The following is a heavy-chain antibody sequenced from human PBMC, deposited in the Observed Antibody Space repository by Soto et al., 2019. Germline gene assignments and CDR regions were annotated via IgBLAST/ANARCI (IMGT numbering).Heavy chain of an antibody. J-gene: IGHJ4*02. CDR3: ARDRLSEQWPTLLDY. D-gene: IGHD6-19*01. CDR1: GYTFTSYG. CDR2: ISAYNGNT. V-gene: IGHV1-18*04. Sequence: QVQLVQSGAEVKKPGASVKVSCKASGYTFTSYGISWVRQAPGKGLEWMGWISAYNGNTNNAQKLQGRVTMTTDTSTSTAYMELRSLRSDDTAVYYGARDRLSEQWPTLLDYWGQGALVTDSS.